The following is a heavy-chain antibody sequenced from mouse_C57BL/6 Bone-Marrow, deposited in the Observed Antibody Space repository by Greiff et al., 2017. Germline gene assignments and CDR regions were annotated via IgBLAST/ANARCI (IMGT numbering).Heavy chain of an antibody. J-gene: IGHJ2*01. CDR2: INPSNGGT. CDR1: GYTFTSYW. CDR3: ARKSYYYALGFDY. V-gene: IGHV1-53*01. Sequence: QVQLQQSGTELVKPGASVKLSCKASGYTFTSYWMHWVKQRPGQGLEWIGNINPSNGGTNYNEKFKSKATLTVDKSSSTAYMQLSSLTSEGSAVYYCARKSYYYALGFDYWGQGTTLTVSS. D-gene: IGHD1-1*01.